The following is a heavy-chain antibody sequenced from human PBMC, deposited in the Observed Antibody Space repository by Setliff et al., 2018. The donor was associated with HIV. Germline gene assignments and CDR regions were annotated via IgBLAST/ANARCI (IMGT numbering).Heavy chain of an antibody. Sequence: PSETLSLTCAVYGGSFSGYHWSWIRQSPGKGLEWIGEIDHSGSTDDNPSLKSRVTISVDTSKNQFSLKLSSVSAADTAVYYCARGHPIVPTGLVSFYFDHWGQGTLVTSPQ. CDR3: ARGHPIVPTGLVSFYFDH. V-gene: IGHV4-34*01. CDR2: IDHSGST. J-gene: IGHJ4*02. D-gene: IGHD2-2*01. CDR1: GGSFSGYH.